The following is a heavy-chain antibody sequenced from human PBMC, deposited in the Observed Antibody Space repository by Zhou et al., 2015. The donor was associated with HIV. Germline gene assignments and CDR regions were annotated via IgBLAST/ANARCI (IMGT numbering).Heavy chain of an antibody. CDR1: GGPFSSYA. CDR2: IIPIFGTT. CDR3: ARDQMVQGLVIRVLDP. V-gene: IGHV1-69*01. J-gene: IGHJ5*02. Sequence: QMQLVQSGAEVKKPGSSVKVSCKASGGPFSSYAVSWVRQAPGQGLEWMGGIIPIFGTTNYAQKFQGRVTITADESTTTAYMELSSLRSEDTAVYYCARDQMVQGLVIRVLDPWGQGTLVSVSS. D-gene: IGHD3-10*01.